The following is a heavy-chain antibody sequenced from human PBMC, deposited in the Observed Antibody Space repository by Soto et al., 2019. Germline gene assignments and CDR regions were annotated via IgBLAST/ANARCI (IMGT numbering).Heavy chain of an antibody. CDR1: GFTFSSYA. CDR2: ISGSGGST. J-gene: IGHJ3*02. V-gene: IGHV3-23*01. Sequence: GGSLRLSCAASGFTFSSYAMSWFRQAPGKGLEWVSAISGSGGSTYYADSVKGRFTISRDNSKNTLYLQMNSLRAEDTAVYYCARDPSPGIAAAGTGAFDIWGQGTMVTVSS. CDR3: ARDPSPGIAAAGTGAFDI. D-gene: IGHD6-13*01.